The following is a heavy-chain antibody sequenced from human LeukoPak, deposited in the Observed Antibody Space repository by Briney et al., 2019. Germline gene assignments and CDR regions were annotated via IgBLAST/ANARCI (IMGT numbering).Heavy chain of an antibody. CDR1: GFTFSSYA. J-gene: IGHJ4*02. D-gene: IGHD3-10*01. CDR2: ISGSGGST. CDR3: AKRMVRYGSGSLLDY. V-gene: IGHV3-23*01. Sequence: GGSLRLSCAASGFTFSSYAMSWVRRAPGKGLEWVSAISGSGGSTYYADSVEGRFTISRDNSKNTLYLQMNSLRAEDTAVYYCAKRMVRYGSGSLLDYCGQGTLVTVSS.